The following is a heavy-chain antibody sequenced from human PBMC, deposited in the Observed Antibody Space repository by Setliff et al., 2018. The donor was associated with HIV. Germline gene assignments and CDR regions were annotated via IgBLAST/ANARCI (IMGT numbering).Heavy chain of an antibody. CDR3: ARSSTTGFDY. D-gene: IGHD1-1*01. Sequence: PSETLSLTCTVSGGSISIYYWGWIRQAPGKGLEWIANVYLSDTYYNPSLKSRLTLSVDRSKSQFSLNLTSVTAADTAVYYCARSSTTGFDYWGRGTLVTVSS. V-gene: IGHV4-59*12. J-gene: IGHJ4*02. CDR1: GGSISIYY. CDR2: VYLSDT.